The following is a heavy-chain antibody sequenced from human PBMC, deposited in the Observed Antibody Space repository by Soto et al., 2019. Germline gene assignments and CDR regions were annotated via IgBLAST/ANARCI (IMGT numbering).Heavy chain of an antibody. CDR1: GFTFSSDS. J-gene: IGHJ4*02. D-gene: IGHD3-3*01. V-gene: IGHV3-48*02. CDR2: ISSGSITI. CDR3: ARDKRDLRVLEWSYYFDF. Sequence: PGGSLRLSCAASGFTFSSDSMNWVRQAPGKGLEWVSYISSGSITIYYADSVKGRFTISRDNAKNSLYLQLNSLRDEDTAVYYCARDKRDLRVLEWSYYFDFWGQGTLVTVSS.